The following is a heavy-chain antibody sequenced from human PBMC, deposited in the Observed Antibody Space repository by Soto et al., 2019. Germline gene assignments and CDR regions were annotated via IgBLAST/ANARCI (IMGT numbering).Heavy chain of an antibody. V-gene: IGHV1-18*01. CDR1: GYTFTSYG. D-gene: IGHD1-26*01. CDR2: ISTNNGNT. CDR3: AIGYYDDAFDI. Sequence: QVQLVQSGAEVKKPGASVKVSCKASGYTFTSYGISWMRQAPGQGLEWLGWISTNNGNTKYAQKLQGRVTITTDTSTSTAYMEVGSLRSDDTAVYYCAIGYYDDAFDIWGQGTMVTVSS. J-gene: IGHJ3*02.